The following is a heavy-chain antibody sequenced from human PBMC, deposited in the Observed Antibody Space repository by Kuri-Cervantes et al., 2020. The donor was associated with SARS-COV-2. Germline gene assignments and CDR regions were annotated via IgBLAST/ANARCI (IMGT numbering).Heavy chain of an antibody. CDR3: ARDYYYDGSGYYYDVYYYGMDV. CDR1: GFTFSSYG. D-gene: IGHD3-22*01. CDR2: ISYDGSNK. V-gene: IGHV3-30*03. J-gene: IGHJ6*02. Sequence: GESLKISCAASGFTFSSYGMHWVRQAPGKGLEWVAVISYDGSNKYYADSVKGRFTISRDNAKNSLYLQMNSLRDEDTAVYYCARDYYYDGSGYYYDVYYYGMDVWGQGTTVTVSS.